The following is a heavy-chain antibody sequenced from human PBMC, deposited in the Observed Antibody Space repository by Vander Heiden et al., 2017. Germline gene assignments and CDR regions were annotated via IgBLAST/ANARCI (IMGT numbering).Heavy chain of an antibody. CDR2: ISYEGRKK. CDR3: AKDHSLDY. CDR1: GFTFSSYG. J-gene: IGHJ4*02. V-gene: IGHV3-30*18. Sequence: QVQPVESGGGVVQPGRSLRLSCAAPGFTFSSYGMHWVRQAPGKGLEWVAVISYEGRKKDYADSVKGRFTISRENSKNTLYMEMKSLRAEDTAVDYCAKDHSLDYWGQGTMVTVYS.